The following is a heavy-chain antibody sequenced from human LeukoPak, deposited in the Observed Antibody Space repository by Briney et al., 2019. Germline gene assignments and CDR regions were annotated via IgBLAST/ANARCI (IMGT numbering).Heavy chain of an antibody. CDR2: ISSSGNTI. CDR1: GSTFSSYE. V-gene: IGHV3-48*03. D-gene: IGHD4-23*01. Sequence: RAGGSLRLSCAASGSTFSSYEMNWVRQAPGKGLEWVSYISSSGNTIYHADSVKGRFTISRDNAKNSLYLQMNSPRAEDTAVYYCARALWRTVVTAFGYWGQGTLVTVSS. J-gene: IGHJ4*02. CDR3: ARALWRTVVTAFGY.